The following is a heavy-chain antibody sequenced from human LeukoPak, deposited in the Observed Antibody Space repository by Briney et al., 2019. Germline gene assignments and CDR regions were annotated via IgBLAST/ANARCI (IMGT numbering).Heavy chain of an antibody. CDR1: GYSISSGYY. D-gene: IGHD3-9*01. CDR3: ARRPSVLRYFDWLRYYMDV. CDR2: IYHSGST. V-gene: IGHV4-38-2*01. J-gene: IGHJ6*03. Sequence: SVTLSFTCAVSGYSISSGYYWGWIRQPPGKGLEWIGSIYHSGSTYYNPSLKSRVTISVDTSKNQFSLKLSSVTAADTAVYYCARRPSVLRYFDWLRYYMDVWGKGTTVTVSS.